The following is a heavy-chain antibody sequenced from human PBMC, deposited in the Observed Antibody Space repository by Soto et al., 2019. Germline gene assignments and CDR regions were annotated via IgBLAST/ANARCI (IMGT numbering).Heavy chain of an antibody. CDR3: ARSRIFGETPYFDY. CDR2: IYYSGST. Sequence: SETLSLTCTVSCGSISSSSYYWGWIRQPPGKGLEWIGSIYYSGSTYYNPSLKSRVTISVDTSKNQFSLKLSSVTAADTAVYYCARSRIFGETPYFDYWGQGTLVTVSS. CDR1: CGSISSSSYY. V-gene: IGHV4-39*01. D-gene: IGHD3-3*01. J-gene: IGHJ4*02.